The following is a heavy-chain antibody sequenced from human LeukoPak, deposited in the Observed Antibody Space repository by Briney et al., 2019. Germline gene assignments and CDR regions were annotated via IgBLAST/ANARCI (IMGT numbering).Heavy chain of an antibody. CDR2: INHSGST. D-gene: IGHD3-10*01. CDR1: GGSFSGYY. V-gene: IGHV4-34*01. J-gene: IGHJ4*02. Sequence: PSETLSLTCAVYGGSFSGYYWSWIRQPPGKGLEWIGEINHSGSTNYNPSLKSQVTISVDTSKNQFSLKLSSVTAADTAVYYCARASGLWFGTTPDYWGQGTLVTVSS. CDR3: ARASGLWFGTTPDY.